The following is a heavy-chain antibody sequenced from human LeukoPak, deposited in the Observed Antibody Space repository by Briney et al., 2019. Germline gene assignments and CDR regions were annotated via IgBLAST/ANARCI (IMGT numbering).Heavy chain of an antibody. CDR1: GFTFSTYW. J-gene: IGHJ4*02. Sequence: HPGGSLRLSCAASGFTFSTYWMNWLRQAPGKGLEWVANVNEDGSEKYYVDSVKGRFTISRDNAKNSLYLQMNSLRPEDTAVYYCARGSLYNSGWSYRHPDYWGQGTLVTVSS. CDR3: ARGSLYNSGWSYRHPDY. V-gene: IGHV3-7*01. D-gene: IGHD3-22*01. CDR2: VNEDGSEK.